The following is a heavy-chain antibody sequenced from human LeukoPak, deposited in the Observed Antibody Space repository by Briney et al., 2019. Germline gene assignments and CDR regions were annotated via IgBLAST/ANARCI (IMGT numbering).Heavy chain of an antibody. CDR1: GLSFNYAW. Sequence: PGGSLRLSCTASGLSFNYAWMNWVRQAPGEGLEWVASINHNGNVNYYVDSVKGRFTISRDNAKNSLYLQMSNLRAEDTAVYFCARGGGLDVWGQGATVTVSS. CDR3: ARGGGLDV. V-gene: IGHV3-7*03. CDR2: INHNGNVN. J-gene: IGHJ6*02. D-gene: IGHD3-16*01.